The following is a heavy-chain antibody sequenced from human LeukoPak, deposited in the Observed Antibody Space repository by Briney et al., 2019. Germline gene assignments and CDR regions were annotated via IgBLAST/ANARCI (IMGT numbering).Heavy chain of an antibody. CDR2: IYTSGST. V-gene: IGHV4-4*07. D-gene: IGHD3-3*01. CDR1: GGSISSYY. Sequence: PSETLSLTCTVSGGSISSYYWSWIRQPAGKGLEWIGRIYTSGSTNYNPSLKSRVTMSVDTSKNQFSLKLSSVTAADTAVYYCARDSVPNYDFWSGYVAYYFDYWGQGTLVTVSS. CDR3: ARDSVPNYDFWSGYVAYYFDY. J-gene: IGHJ4*02.